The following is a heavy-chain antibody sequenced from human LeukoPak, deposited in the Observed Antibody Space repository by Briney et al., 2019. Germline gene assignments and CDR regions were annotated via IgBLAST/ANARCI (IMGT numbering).Heavy chain of an antibody. V-gene: IGHV1-18*04. CDR1: GYTFTSYG. Sequence: ASVKVSCKASGYTFTSYGISWVRQAPGQGLEWMGWSSAYNGNTNYAQKLQGRVTMTTDTSTSTAYMELRSLRSDDTAVYYCAREGWYCSSTSCYTLYSDYWGQGTLVTVSS. CDR3: AREGWYCSSTSCYTLYSDY. CDR2: SSAYNGNT. J-gene: IGHJ4*02. D-gene: IGHD2-2*02.